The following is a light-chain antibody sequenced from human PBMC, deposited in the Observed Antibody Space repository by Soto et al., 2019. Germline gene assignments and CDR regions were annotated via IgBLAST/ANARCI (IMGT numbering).Light chain of an antibody. J-gene: IGLJ1*01. V-gene: IGLV1-40*01. CDR3: QSYDSSLRAGV. CDR2: GNS. CDR1: SSNIGAGYD. Sequence: QSVLTQPPSVSGAPGQRVTISCTGSSSNIGAGYDVHWYQQLPGTAPKLLIYGNSNLPSGVPDRFSGSKSGTSASLAITGLQAEDEADYYCQSYDSSLRAGVFGTGTKLTVL.